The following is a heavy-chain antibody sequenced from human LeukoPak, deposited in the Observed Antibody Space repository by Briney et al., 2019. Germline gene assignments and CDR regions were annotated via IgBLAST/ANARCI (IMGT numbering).Heavy chain of an antibody. CDR2: ISTSGST. D-gene: IGHD6-19*01. CDR1: GLIVNSNY. J-gene: IGHJ4*02. Sequence: GGSLRLSCAASGLIVNSNYMSWVRQVSGEGLEFVSLISTSGSTDYADSVKGRFTISSDNSKNTVHLHMNSLRAEDTAVYYCVRVRSDSRGWYEFDYWGQGTLVTVSS. V-gene: IGHV3-53*01. CDR3: VRVRSDSRGWYEFDY.